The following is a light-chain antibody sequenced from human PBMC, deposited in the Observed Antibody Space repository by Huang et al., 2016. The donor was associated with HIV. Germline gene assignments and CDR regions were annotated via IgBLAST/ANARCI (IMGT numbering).Light chain of an antibody. Sequence: EIQMTQSPSSLAASVGDPVTITCRANQNIDIYLNWYQQRPGKAPKPLIYTASSLQTGVPSRFSGSCYGTGFTLTIDSLQPEDFATYYCLQSYSMFRTFGQGTKLDFK. CDR1: QNIDIY. CDR3: LQSYSMFRT. J-gene: IGKJ2*01. V-gene: IGKV1-39*01. CDR2: TAS.